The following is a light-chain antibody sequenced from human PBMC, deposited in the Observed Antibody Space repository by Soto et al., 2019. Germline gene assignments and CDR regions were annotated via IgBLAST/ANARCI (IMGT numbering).Light chain of an antibody. CDR2: GAS. CDR3: QHYYGFSRT. Sequence: TQSPATLSVSPGERVTFSCRASESISTNLAWYQQKPGQAPRLLIYGASTRDTHIPDRFSGAGSETEFTLSVSSLQSEDFATYYCQHYYGFSRTFGQGTKVEIK. V-gene: IGKV3-15*01. CDR1: ESISTN. J-gene: IGKJ1*01.